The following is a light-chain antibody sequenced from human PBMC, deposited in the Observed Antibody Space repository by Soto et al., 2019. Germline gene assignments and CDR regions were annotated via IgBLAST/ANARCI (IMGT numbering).Light chain of an antibody. CDR3: QQYNKWPST. J-gene: IGKJ5*01. CDR2: RAS. CDR1: HSVGSL. Sequence: EIVFTHCRSTLSLSPGERAILSFSASHSVGSLLAGYQQKPGQAPRLLIYRASSRATGISGSCSGSGSGTEFTLTITSLQSEDFAVYYCQQYNKWPSTFGQGTRLEIK. V-gene: IGKV3-15*01.